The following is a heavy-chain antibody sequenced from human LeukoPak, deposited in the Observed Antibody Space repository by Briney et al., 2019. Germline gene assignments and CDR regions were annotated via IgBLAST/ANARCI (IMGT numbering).Heavy chain of an antibody. V-gene: IGHV3-21*01. CDR3: ARDSLRPSKDAFDI. Sequence: GGSLRLSCAASGFTFSTYSMNWVRQAPGKGLEWVSSISSSSSYIYYADSVKGRFTISRDNAKNSLYLQMNSLRDEDTAVYYCARDSLRPSKDAFDIWGQGTMVTVSS. CDR2: ISSSSSYI. CDR1: GFTFSTYS. J-gene: IGHJ3*02. D-gene: IGHD4-17*01.